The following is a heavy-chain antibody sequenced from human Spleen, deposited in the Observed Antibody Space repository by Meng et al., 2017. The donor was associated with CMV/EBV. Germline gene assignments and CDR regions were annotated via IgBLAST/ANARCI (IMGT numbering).Heavy chain of an antibody. D-gene: IGHD2-2*01. V-gene: IGHV1-2*02. Sequence: GGSLRLSCKASGYTFTDYYIHWVRQAPGQGLEWMGWINPNSGGTNYVQKFQGRVTMTRDTSISTAYMELSRLISDDTAVYYCARDAVVPAANFRPVWFDPWGQGTLVTVSS. CDR3: ARDAVVPAANFRPVWFDP. CDR1: GYTFTDYY. CDR2: INPNSGGT. J-gene: IGHJ5*02.